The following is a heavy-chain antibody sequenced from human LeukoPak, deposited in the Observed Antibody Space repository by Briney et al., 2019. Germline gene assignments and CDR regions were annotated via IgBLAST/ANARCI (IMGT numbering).Heavy chain of an antibody. D-gene: IGHD3-10*01. CDR3: ARHGDYYGSGSRY. J-gene: IGHJ4*02. CDR2: ISYDGSNE. V-gene: IGHV3-30*04. CDR1: GFTFSSYV. Sequence: GGSLRLSCAASGFTFSSYVMHWVRQAPGRGLEWVAIISYDGSNEYYADSVKGRFTISRDNSKNTLYLQMNSLRAADTAVYYCARHGDYYGSGSRYWGQGTLVTVSS.